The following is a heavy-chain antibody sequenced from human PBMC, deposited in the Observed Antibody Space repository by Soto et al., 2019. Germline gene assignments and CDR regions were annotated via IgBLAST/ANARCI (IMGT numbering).Heavy chain of an antibody. V-gene: IGHV1-69*12. J-gene: IGHJ6*02. D-gene: IGHD2-2*01. Sequence: QVQLVQSGAEVKKPGSSVKVSCKASGGTFSSYAISWVRQAPGQGLEWMGGIIPIFGTANYAQKFQGRVTITAAESXXTAYMELSSLRSEDTAVYYCARHAPAAGYYYGMDVWGQGTTVTVSS. CDR3: ARHAPAAGYYYGMDV. CDR2: IIPIFGTA. CDR1: GGTFSSYA.